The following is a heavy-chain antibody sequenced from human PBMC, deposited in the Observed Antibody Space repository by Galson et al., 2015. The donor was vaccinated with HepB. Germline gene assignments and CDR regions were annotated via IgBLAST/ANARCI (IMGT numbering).Heavy chain of an antibody. D-gene: IGHD6-13*01. CDR2: VSFDGSHK. CDR1: GFIFSHFN. Sequence: SLRLSCAASGFIFSHFNINWVRQAPGQGLEWVAAVSFDGSHKYYAASVKGRFTISRDNSEKKLYLQMSSLTAEDTAVYYCARDLYSSSWFPGMDVWGQGATVTVSS. CDR3: ARDLYSSSWFPGMDV. J-gene: IGHJ6*02. V-gene: IGHV3-30-3*01.